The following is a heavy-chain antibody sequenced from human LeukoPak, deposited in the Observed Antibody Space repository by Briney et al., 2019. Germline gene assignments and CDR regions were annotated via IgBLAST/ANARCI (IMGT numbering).Heavy chain of an antibody. CDR2: INQDGSEI. Sequence: GGSLRLSCAASGFTFSDYYMSWIRQAPGKGLEWVANINQDGSEIHYVDSVKGRFTISRDNAKNSLYLQMNSLRAEDTAVYYCARAGIAVALRYYMDVWGKGTTVTVSS. J-gene: IGHJ6*03. D-gene: IGHD6-19*01. CDR3: ARAGIAVALRYYMDV. CDR1: GFTFSDYY. V-gene: IGHV3-7*01.